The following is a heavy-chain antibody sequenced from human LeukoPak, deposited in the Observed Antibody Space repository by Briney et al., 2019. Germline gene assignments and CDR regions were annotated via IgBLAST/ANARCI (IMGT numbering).Heavy chain of an antibody. CDR3: AKGSDIVVPNWFDP. CDR1: GFTFSSYW. CDR2: IKQDGSEK. Sequence: GGSLRLSCAASGFTFSSYWMSWVRQAPGKGLEWVANIKQDGSEKYYADSVKGRFTISRDNSKNTLYLQMNSLRAEDTAVYYCAKGSDIVVPNWFDPWGQGTLVTVSS. V-gene: IGHV3-7*03. D-gene: IGHD2-2*01. J-gene: IGHJ5*02.